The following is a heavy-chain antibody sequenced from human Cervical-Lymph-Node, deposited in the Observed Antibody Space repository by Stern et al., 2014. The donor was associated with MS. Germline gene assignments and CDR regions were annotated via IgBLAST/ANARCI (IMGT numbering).Heavy chain of an antibody. D-gene: IGHD3-10*01. CDR1: GFTFSAYY. CDR3: RADGSKDDY. J-gene: IGHJ4*02. CDR2: LGSRGDII. Sequence: VQLVESGGGLVKPGESLRLSCQASGFTFSAYYMSWIRQAPGKGLEWISFLGSRGDIIYYADSVRGRFTISRDNAKNSLYLQLNSLRAEDTAVYYVRADGSKDDYWGQGTLVTVSS. V-gene: IGHV3-11*01.